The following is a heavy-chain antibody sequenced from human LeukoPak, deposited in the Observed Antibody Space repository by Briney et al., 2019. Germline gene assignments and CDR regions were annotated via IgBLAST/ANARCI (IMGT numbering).Heavy chain of an antibody. J-gene: IGHJ6*02. V-gene: IGHV3-30*18. Sequence: GGSLRLSCAASGFTFSSYGMHWVRQAPGKGLEWVAVISYDGSNKYYADSVKGRFTISRDNSKNTLYLQMNSLRAEDTAVYYCAKDPLRYCSGGSCAYGMDAWGQGTTVTVSS. CDR2: ISYDGSNK. D-gene: IGHD2-15*01. CDR3: AKDPLRYCSGGSCAYGMDA. CDR1: GFTFSSYG.